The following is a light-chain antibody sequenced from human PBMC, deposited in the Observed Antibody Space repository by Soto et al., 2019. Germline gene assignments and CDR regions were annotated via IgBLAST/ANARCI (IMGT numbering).Light chain of an antibody. J-gene: IGLJ2*01. CDR1: SSDVGAYDY. Sequence: QSALTQPPSASGSPGQSVTISCTGTSSDVGAYDYVCWYQQHPGKAPKLMIYEVNKRPSGVPDRFSGSKSGNTASLTVSGLQAGDDADYYCSSVAANDVVVFGGGTKLTVL. CDR2: EVN. V-gene: IGLV2-8*01. CDR3: SSVAANDVVV.